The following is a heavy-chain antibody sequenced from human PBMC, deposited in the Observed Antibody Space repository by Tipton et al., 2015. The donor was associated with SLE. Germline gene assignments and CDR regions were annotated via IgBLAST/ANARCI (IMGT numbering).Heavy chain of an antibody. CDR2: INSDGSST. D-gene: IGHD6-19*01. J-gene: IGHJ4*02. V-gene: IGHV3-74*01. Sequence: GSLRLSCAASGSSFSTFNMNWVRQAPGKGLVWVSRINSDGSSTSYADSVKGRFTISRDNAKNTLYLQMNSLRAEDTAVYYCARPPDTYSSGWYGRYWGQGTLVTVSS. CDR1: GSSFSTFN. CDR3: ARPPDTYSSGWYGRY.